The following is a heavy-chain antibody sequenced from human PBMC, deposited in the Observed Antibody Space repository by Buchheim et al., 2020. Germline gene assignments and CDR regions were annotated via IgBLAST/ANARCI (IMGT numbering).Heavy chain of an antibody. D-gene: IGHD4-11*01. CDR2: ISSSSSTI. Sequence: EVQLVESGGGLVQPGGSLRLSCAASGFTFSSYSMNWVRQAPGKGLEWVSYISSSSSTIYYADSVKGRFPISRDNAKNSLYLQMNSLRAEDTAVYYCARRYYSPTYYYYYYMDVWGKGTT. J-gene: IGHJ6*03. V-gene: IGHV3-48*01. CDR3: ARRYYSPTYYYYYYMDV. CDR1: GFTFSSYS.